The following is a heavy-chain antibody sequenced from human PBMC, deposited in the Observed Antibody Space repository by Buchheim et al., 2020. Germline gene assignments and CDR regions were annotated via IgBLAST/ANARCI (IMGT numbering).Heavy chain of an antibody. V-gene: IGHV1-46*02. J-gene: IGHJ4*02. CDR2: IIPSGDIT. Sequence: QVHLVQSGAEVKKPGSSVKVSCKASGGTSNNFTISWVRQAPGQGLEWLGIIIPSGDITNYAPKFQGRVTMTRDTSTSTVYMDLSSLKSEDTAVYYCVRELSGGTFDYWGQGTL. D-gene: IGHD3-10*01. CDR3: VRELSGGTFDY. CDR1: GGTSNNFT.